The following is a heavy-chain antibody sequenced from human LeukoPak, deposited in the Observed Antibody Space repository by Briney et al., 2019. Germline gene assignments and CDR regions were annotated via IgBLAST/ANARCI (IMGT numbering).Heavy chain of an antibody. Sequence: GGSLRLSCAASGFTFVSYWMHWVRQAPGKGLVWVSRINGYGSSTDFADSVRGRFTISRDNAKNTLYLQMNSLRAEDTAVYYCARDAPGNTALDYWGQGTLVTVSS. CDR2: INGYGSST. D-gene: IGHD5-18*01. CDR3: ARDAPGNTALDY. J-gene: IGHJ4*02. CDR1: GFTFVSYW. V-gene: IGHV3-74*01.